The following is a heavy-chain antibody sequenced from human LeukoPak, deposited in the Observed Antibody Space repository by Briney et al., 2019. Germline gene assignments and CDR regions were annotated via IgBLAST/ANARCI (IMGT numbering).Heavy chain of an antibody. J-gene: IGHJ4*02. D-gene: IGHD1-26*01. CDR2: IIPILGIA. Sequence: GASVKVSCKASGGTFSSYAISWVRQAPGQGLEWMGRIIPILGIANYAQKFQGRVTITADKSTSTAYMELSSLRSEDTAVYYCARDRVSRGGSYLFDYWGQGTLVTVSS. CDR1: GGTFSSYA. V-gene: IGHV1-69*04. CDR3: ARDRVSRGGSYLFDY.